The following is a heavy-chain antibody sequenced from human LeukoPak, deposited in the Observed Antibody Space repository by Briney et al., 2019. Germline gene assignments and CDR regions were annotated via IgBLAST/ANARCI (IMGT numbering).Heavy chain of an antibody. CDR3: AKELDYGGNSPFHY. Sequence: GGSLRLSCTASRFTFSDYGMHWVRQAPGKGLEWVAFISYDGSSKYYVDSVKGRFTISRDNSKNTLYLQMNSLRAEDTAVYYCAKELDYGGNSPFHYWGQGTLVTVSS. J-gene: IGHJ4*02. CDR2: ISYDGSSK. CDR1: RFTFSDYG. V-gene: IGHV3-30*18. D-gene: IGHD4-23*01.